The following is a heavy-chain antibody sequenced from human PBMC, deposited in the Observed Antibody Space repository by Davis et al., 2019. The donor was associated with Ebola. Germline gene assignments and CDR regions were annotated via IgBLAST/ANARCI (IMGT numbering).Heavy chain of an antibody. Sequence: AASVKVSCKASGVTVSSYGISWVRQAPGQGLEWMGIINPSGGSTSYAQKFQGRVTMTRDTSTNTVYMELSSLRDEDTAVYYCAKFSRAGDSVWGQGTLVTVSS. V-gene: IGHV1-46*01. CDR3: AKFSRAGDSV. J-gene: IGHJ4*02. CDR2: INPSGGST. D-gene: IGHD6-13*01. CDR1: GVTVSSYG.